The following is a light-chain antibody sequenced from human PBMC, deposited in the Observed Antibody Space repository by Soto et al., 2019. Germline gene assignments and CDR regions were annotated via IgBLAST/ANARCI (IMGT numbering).Light chain of an antibody. CDR2: GAS. CDR3: QQYGNSPT. V-gene: IGKV3-20*01. J-gene: IGKJ1*01. Sequence: EIVLTQSPGTLSLSPGERATLSYRASQSVSSSYLAWYQQEPGQAPRLLIYGASSRATGIPDRFSGSGSGTDFTLTISRLEPEDFAVYYCQQYGNSPTFGQGTKVEIK. CDR1: QSVSSSY.